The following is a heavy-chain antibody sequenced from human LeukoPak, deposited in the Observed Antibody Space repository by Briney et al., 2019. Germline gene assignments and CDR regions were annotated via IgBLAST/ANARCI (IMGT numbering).Heavy chain of an antibody. V-gene: IGHV1-24*01. D-gene: IGHD2-2*01. CDR2: FDPEDGET. CDR1: GYTLTELS. Sequence: ASVKVSCKVSGYTLTELSMHWVRQAPGKGLEWMGGFDPEDGETIYAQKFQGRVTMTEDTSTDTAYMELSSLRSEDTAVYYCVGVGPAAISGYGAFDIWGQGTMVTVSS. CDR3: VGVGPAAISGYGAFDI. J-gene: IGHJ3*02.